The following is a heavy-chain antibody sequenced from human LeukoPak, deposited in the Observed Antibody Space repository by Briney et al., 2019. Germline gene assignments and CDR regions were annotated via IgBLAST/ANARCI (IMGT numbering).Heavy chain of an antibody. CDR3: AKRGGPPTYAAAVYWYFDL. CDR1: GFTFSSYA. J-gene: IGHJ2*01. Sequence: SGGSLRLSCAASGFTFSSYAMSWVRQAPGKGLEWVSAISGSGGSTYYADSVKGRFTISRDNSKNTLYLQMNSLRAEDTAVYYCAKRGGPPTYAAAVYWYFDLWGRGTLVTVSS. CDR2: ISGSGGST. D-gene: IGHD6-13*01. V-gene: IGHV3-23*01.